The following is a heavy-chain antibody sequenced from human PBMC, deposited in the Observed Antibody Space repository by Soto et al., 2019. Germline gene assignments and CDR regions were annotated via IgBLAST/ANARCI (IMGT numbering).Heavy chain of an antibody. CDR2: IIPIFGTA. J-gene: IGHJ4*02. D-gene: IGHD2-15*01. CDR1: GGTFSSYA. Sequence: SVKVSCKAAGGTFSSYAISWVRQAPGQGLEWMGGIIPIFGTASYAQKFQGRVTITADESTSAAYMELSSLRSDDTAVYYCAARRYCSGGTCPDYFDYWGPGTLVTVSS. V-gene: IGHV1-69*13. CDR3: AARRYCSGGTCPDYFDY.